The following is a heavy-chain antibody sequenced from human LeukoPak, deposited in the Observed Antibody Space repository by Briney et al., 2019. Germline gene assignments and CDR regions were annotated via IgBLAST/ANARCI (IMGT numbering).Heavy chain of an antibody. Sequence: PGGSLRLSCAASGFTLSSCAMNWVRQAPGKGLEWVSAISGNGHAYYADSVKGRFTISRDNAKNSLYLQMNSLRAEDTAVYYCARAGGSYEFDYWGQGTPVTVSS. CDR1: GFTLSSCA. V-gene: IGHV3-21*01. D-gene: IGHD5-18*01. CDR3: ARAGGSYEFDY. CDR2: ISGNGHA. J-gene: IGHJ4*02.